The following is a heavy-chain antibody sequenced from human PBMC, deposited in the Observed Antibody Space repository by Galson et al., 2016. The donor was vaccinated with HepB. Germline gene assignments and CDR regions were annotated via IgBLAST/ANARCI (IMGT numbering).Heavy chain of an antibody. CDR3: AGREYGSKWYGGDY. CDR2: ISYGGSDK. CDR1: GFTFSNYA. Sequence: SLRLSCAASGFTFSNYAMHWVRQAPGKGLEWVAVISYGGSDKYYADSVKGRFTLSRDNSKNTLYLEMNSLRPEDTAVYYCAGREYGSKWYGGDYWGQGTLVTVSS. D-gene: IGHD6-13*01. V-gene: IGHV3-30-3*01. J-gene: IGHJ4*02.